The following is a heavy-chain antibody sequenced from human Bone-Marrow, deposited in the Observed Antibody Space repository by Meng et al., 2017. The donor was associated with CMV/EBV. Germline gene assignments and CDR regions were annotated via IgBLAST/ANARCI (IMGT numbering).Heavy chain of an antibody. J-gene: IGHJ6*02. CDR3: VRAVNGMDG. Sequence: GESLKISCAASGFSVSYTYMSWVRQPPGTGLEWVSVITLLNDIYYADSVKGLFTISRDFSKNTVYLQMNSLRAEDTAVYYCVRAVNGMDGWGRGTTVTVSS. CDR2: ITLLNDI. CDR1: GFSVSYTY. V-gene: IGHV3-53*01.